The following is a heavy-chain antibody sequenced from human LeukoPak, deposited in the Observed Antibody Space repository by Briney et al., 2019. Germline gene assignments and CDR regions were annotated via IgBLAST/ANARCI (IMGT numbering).Heavy chain of an antibody. CDR1: GFSFHYYA. Sequence: GGSLRLSCAAPGFSFHYYAMHWVRQAPGKGLEWVAFISYDGTNEYYADSVKGRLTISRDNSKNTLYMQMNSLRPEDTAVYYCARPIDNGSGSYYFPYWGQGTLVTVSS. CDR3: ARPIDNGSGSYYFPY. V-gene: IGHV3-30-3*01. CDR2: ISYDGTNE. D-gene: IGHD3-10*01. J-gene: IGHJ4*02.